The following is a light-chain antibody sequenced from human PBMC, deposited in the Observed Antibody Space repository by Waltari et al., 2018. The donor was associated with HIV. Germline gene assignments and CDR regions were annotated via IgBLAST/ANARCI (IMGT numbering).Light chain of an antibody. CDR3: QQYQSYLT. J-gene: IGKJ2*01. CDR1: QGVSDW. V-gene: IGKV1-5*03. Sequence: DITLTQSPSTLSTSIGDKVTITCRASQGVSDWLAWYQHKPGKAPKLLVYRASALQVGVPSRFSGSGSGTEFTLTINSLQPDDFATYYCQQYQSYLTFGQGTKLEMK. CDR2: RAS.